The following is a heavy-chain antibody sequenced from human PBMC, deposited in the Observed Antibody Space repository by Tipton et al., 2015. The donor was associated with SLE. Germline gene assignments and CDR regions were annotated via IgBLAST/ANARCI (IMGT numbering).Heavy chain of an antibody. D-gene: IGHD2-15*01. CDR3: ARASYSYSYYFDY. J-gene: IGHJ4*02. CDR2: ISPSGSTI. CDR1: GFTFSDYY. Sequence: SLRLSCGASGFTFSDYYMTWIRQAPGKGLEWVSYISPSGSTIFYADSVEGRFTISRDNAQKSLYLQMYSLTSEDAAVYYCARASYSYSYYFDYWGQGALVTVSS. V-gene: IGHV3-11*01.